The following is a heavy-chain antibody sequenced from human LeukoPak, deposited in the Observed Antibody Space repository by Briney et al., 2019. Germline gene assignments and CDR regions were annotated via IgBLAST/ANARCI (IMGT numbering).Heavy chain of an antibody. CDR1: GFTVSSNY. Sequence: GGSLRLSCAASGFTVSSNYMSWVRQAPGKGLEWVSVIYSGGSTYYADSVKGRFTISRDNAKNSLYLQMNSLRAEDTAVYYCARDFMVRGVIGYFDYWGQGTLVTVSS. J-gene: IGHJ4*02. D-gene: IGHD3-10*01. CDR2: IYSGGST. V-gene: IGHV3-66*01. CDR3: ARDFMVRGVIGYFDY.